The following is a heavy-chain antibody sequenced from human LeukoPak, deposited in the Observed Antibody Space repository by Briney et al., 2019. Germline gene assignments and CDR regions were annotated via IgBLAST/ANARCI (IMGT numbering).Heavy chain of an antibody. V-gene: IGHV3-53*01. D-gene: IGHD3-22*01. CDR3: ASMSDSSGYYMSFDY. CDR2: IYSGGST. Sequence: GGSLRLSCAASGFTVSSNYMSWVRQAPGKGLEWVSVIYSGGSTYYADSVKRRFTISRDNSKNTLYLQMNSLRVEDADVYFCASMSDSSGYYMSFDYWGQGTLVTVSS. CDR1: GFTVSSNY. J-gene: IGHJ4*02.